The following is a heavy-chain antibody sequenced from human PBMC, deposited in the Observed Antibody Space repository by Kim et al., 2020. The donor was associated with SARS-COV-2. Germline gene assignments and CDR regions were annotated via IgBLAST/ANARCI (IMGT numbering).Heavy chain of an antibody. CDR1: GGSISSGGYY. Sequence: SETLSLTCTVSGGSISSGGYYWSWIRQHPGKGLEWIGYIYYSGSTYYNPSLKSRVTISVDTSKNQFSLKLSSVTAADTAVYYCARAVTLALVDTAMAFDYWGQGTLVTVSS. D-gene: IGHD5-18*01. J-gene: IGHJ4*02. V-gene: IGHV4-31*03. CDR3: ARAVTLALVDTAMAFDY. CDR2: IYYSGST.